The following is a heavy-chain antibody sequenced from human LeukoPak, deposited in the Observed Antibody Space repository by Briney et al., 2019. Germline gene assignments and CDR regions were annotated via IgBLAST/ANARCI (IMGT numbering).Heavy chain of an antibody. D-gene: IGHD2-2*01. Sequence: ASVKVSCKASGYTFTGYYMHWVRQAPGQGLAWMGWINPNSGGTNYAQKFQGRVTMTRDTSISTAYMELSRLRSDDTAVYYCARAVFRPAAVDYWGQGTLVTVSS. J-gene: IGHJ4*02. CDR3: ARAVFRPAAVDY. CDR1: GYTFTGYY. V-gene: IGHV1-2*02. CDR2: INPNSGGT.